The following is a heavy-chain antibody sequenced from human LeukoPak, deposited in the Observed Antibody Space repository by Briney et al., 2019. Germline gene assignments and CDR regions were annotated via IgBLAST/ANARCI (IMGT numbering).Heavy chain of an antibody. CDR1: GFTFSNYF. CDR3: ATSRYCSGGDCYSLAFDI. V-gene: IGHV3-64*01. J-gene: IGHJ3*02. Sequence: GGSLRLSCAASGFTFSNYFMHWVRQAPGEGLEYFSAISRTGSTTYYTSSVKGRFTISRDNSKNTLYLQMGSLRAEDMAVYYCATSRYCSGGDCYSLAFDIWGQGTMVTVAS. D-gene: IGHD2-15*01. CDR2: ISRTGSTT.